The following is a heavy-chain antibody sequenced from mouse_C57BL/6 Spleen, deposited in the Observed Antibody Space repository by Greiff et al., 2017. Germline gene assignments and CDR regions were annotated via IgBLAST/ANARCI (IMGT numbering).Heavy chain of an antibody. J-gene: IGHJ3*01. D-gene: IGHD1-1*01. V-gene: IGHV1-80*01. CDR2: IYPGDGDT. CDR1: GYAFSSYW. CDR3: ARAGLYYGSSSFGY. Sequence: QVQLQQSGAELVKPGASVKISCKASGYAFSSYWMNWVKQRPGKGLEWIGQIYPGDGDTNYNGKFKGKATLTADKSSSTAYMQLSSLTSEDSAVYFCARAGLYYGSSSFGYWGQGNLVTVSA.